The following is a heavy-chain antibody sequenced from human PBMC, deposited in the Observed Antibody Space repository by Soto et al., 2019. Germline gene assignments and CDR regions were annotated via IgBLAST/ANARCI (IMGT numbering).Heavy chain of an antibody. CDR3: TTDLDTGRILSPVY. Sequence: GGSLRLSCAASGFTFSNAWMNWVRQAPGKGLEWVGRIKSKTDGGTTDYAAPVKGRFTISRDDSKNTLYRQMNSLKTEDTAVYYCTTDLDTGRILSPVYWGQGTLVTVSS. D-gene: IGHD2-15*01. J-gene: IGHJ4*02. CDR1: GFTFSNAW. V-gene: IGHV3-15*07. CDR2: IKSKTDGGTT.